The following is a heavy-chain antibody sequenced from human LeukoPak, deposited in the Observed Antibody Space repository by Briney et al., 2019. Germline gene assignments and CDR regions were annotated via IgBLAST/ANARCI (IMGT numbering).Heavy chain of an antibody. CDR1: GFIFSSYA. D-gene: IGHD3-9*01. CDR3: AKEGVLRYFDWLPYFDY. CDR2: ISGSGGST. V-gene: IGHV3-23*01. J-gene: IGHJ4*02. Sequence: GGSLRLSCAASGFIFSSYAMSWVRQAPGKGLEWVSAISGSGGSTYYAGSVKGRFTISRDNSKNTLYLQMNSLRAEDTAVYYCAKEGVLRYFDWLPYFDYWGQGTLVTVSS.